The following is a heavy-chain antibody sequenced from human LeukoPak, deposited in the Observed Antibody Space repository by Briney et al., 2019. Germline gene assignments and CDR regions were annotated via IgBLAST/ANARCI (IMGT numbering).Heavy chain of an antibody. D-gene: IGHD4-11*01. CDR3: AQGGSNWANFDY. J-gene: IGHJ4*02. V-gene: IGHV4-59*01. Sequence: SETLSLTCTVSGDSTSSSYWSWIRQPPGKGLEWIGFIYYTGSTNYNPSLKSRVTISLDTSKSQFSLKLSSVTAADTAVYYCAQGGSNWANFDYWGQGTLVTVSS. CDR1: GDSTSSSY. CDR2: IYYTGST.